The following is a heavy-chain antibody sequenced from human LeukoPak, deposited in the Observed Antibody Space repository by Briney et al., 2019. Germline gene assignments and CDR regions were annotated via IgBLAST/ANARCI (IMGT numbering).Heavy chain of an antibody. CDR3: VRGCSSTSCYPFDC. Sequence: GGSLRLSCAASGFNFRNYAMHWVRQAPGKGLEWVAVISYDGSNKYYADSVKGRFTISRDNARNTLYMQMNSLRAEDTAVYYCVRGCSSTSCYPFDCWGQGTLVTVSS. CDR1: GFNFRNYA. J-gene: IGHJ4*02. V-gene: IGHV3-33*05. D-gene: IGHD2-2*01. CDR2: ISYDGSNK.